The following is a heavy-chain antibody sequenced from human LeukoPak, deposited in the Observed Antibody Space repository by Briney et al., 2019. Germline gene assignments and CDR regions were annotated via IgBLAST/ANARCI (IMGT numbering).Heavy chain of an antibody. D-gene: IGHD2-15*01. J-gene: IGHJ5*01. CDR3: ARDASCSGGNCYAWFDP. CDR1: GYTFTSYF. Sequence: GAAVKVSCKASGYTFTSYFMHWVRQAPGQGLEWMGIIHPSGGSASYAQSFQGTVTMTRDTSTSTVYMELSSLRSEDTAVYYCARDASCSGGNCYAWFDPWGQGTLVTVSS. CDR2: IHPSGGSA. V-gene: IGHV1-46*01.